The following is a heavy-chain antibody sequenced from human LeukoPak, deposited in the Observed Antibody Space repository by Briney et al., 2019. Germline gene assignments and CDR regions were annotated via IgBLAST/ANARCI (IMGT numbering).Heavy chain of an antibody. V-gene: IGHV3-30*18. D-gene: IGHD5-18*01. CDR3: AKRDAEAYSYGYDYFDY. CDR1: GFTFSSYG. J-gene: IGHJ4*02. Sequence: GGSLRLSCAASGFTFSSYGMHWVRQAPGKGLEWVAVISYDGSNKYYADSVKGRFTISRDNSKNTLYLQMNSLRAEDTAVYYCAKRDAEAYSYGYDYFDYWGQGTLVTVSS. CDR2: ISYDGSNK.